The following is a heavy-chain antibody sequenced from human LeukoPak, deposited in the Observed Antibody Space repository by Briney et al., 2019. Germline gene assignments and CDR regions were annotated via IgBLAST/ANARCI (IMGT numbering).Heavy chain of an antibody. Sequence: SETLSLTCAVYGGSFSGYYWSWIRQPPGKGLEWIGEINHSGSTNYNPSLKSRVTISVGTSKNQFSLKLSSVTAADTAVYYCARGLSPLLWFGVYASWFDPGGQGTLVTVSS. CDR3: ARGLSPLLWFGVYASWFDP. J-gene: IGHJ5*02. D-gene: IGHD3-10*01. V-gene: IGHV4-34*01. CDR2: INHSGST. CDR1: GGSFSGYY.